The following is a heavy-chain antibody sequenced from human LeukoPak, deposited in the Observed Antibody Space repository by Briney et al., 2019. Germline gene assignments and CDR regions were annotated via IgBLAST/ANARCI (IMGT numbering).Heavy chain of an antibody. CDR2: ISGSGGST. V-gene: IGHV3-23*01. CDR1: GFTFSSYP. D-gene: IGHD6-19*01. J-gene: IGHJ1*01. Sequence: GGSLRLSCAASGFTFSSYPMSWVRQAPGKGLEWLSAISGSGGSTYYADSVKGRFTISRDNSKNTLYLQMNSLRAEDTAVYYCAKGGSGWPEHFQHWGQGTLVTVSS. CDR3: AKGGSGWPEHFQH.